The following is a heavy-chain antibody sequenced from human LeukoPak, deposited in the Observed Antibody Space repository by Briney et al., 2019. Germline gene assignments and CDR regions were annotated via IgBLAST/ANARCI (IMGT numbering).Heavy chain of an antibody. J-gene: IGHJ5*02. CDR3: ARVLDHTYYYGSGSYYNWFDP. Sequence: SETLSLTCTVSGGSISIYYWSWIRQPPGKGLEWIGYIYYSGSTNYNPSLKSRVTISVDTSKNQFSLKLSSVTAADTAVYYCARVLDHTYYYGSGSYYNWFDPWGQGTLVTVSS. CDR2: IYYSGST. CDR1: GGSISIYY. D-gene: IGHD3-10*01. V-gene: IGHV4-59*12.